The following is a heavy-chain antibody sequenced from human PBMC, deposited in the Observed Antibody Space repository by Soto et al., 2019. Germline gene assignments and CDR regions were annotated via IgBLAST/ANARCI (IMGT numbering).Heavy chain of an antibody. V-gene: IGHV3-7*03. Sequence: QPXGALRAPGSASGFTFSRYWMSWVRQAPGRGLEWVANIKQDGSEKYYVASVKGRFTMSKDNVKNSLYLQMNSLRAEDTDLYYCARVRYGGKSYYFDYWGQGTQVTVYS. D-gene: IGHD4-17*01. CDR1: GFTFSRYW. CDR2: IKQDGSEK. J-gene: IGHJ4*02. CDR3: ARVRYGGKSYYFDY.